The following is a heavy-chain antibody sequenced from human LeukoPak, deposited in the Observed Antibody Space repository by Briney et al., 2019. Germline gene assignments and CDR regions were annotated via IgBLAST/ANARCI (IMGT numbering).Heavy chain of an antibody. J-gene: IGHJ6*02. CDR1: GGTFSSYA. Sequence: SVKVSCKASGGTFSSYAISWVRQAPGQGLEWMGGIIPIFGTANYAQKFQGRVTITADESTSTAYMELSSLRSEDTAVYYCARDQATVTTGFYYYYYGMDVWGQGTTVTVSS. CDR2: IIPIFGTA. D-gene: IGHD4-17*01. CDR3: ARDQATVTTGFYYYYYGMDV. V-gene: IGHV1-69*13.